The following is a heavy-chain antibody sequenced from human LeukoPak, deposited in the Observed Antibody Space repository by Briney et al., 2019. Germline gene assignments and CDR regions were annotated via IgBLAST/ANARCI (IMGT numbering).Heavy chain of an antibody. CDR3: AKDFIAVAGTGHAFDI. V-gene: IGHV3-15*01. D-gene: IGHD6-19*01. Sequence: GGSLRLSCAASGFTFSNAWMSWVRQAPGKGLEWVGRIKSKTDGGTTDYAAPVKGRFTISRDDSKNTLYLQMNSLRAEDTAVYYCAKDFIAVAGTGHAFDIWGQGTMVTVSS. CDR2: IKSKTDGGTT. J-gene: IGHJ3*02. CDR1: GFTFSNAW.